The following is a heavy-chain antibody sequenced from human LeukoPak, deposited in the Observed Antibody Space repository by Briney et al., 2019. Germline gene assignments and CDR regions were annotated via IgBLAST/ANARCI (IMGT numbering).Heavy chain of an antibody. CDR2: IFHGGST. D-gene: IGHD3-22*01. Sequence: SETLSLTSTVSGGSIGSSTYYWGWIRQPPGKGLEWIGSIFHGGSTYYNPSLKSRGTMSLDTTENQLSLKLRSVTAADTAVYYCARARYYDSSGYIDYWGQGTLVTVSS. J-gene: IGHJ4*02. CDR1: GGSIGSSTYY. V-gene: IGHV4-39*07. CDR3: ARARYYDSSGYIDY.